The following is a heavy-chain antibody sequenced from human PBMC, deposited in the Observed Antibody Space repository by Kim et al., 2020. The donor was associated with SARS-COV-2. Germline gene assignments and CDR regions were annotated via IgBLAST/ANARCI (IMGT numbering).Heavy chain of an antibody. Sequence: QKCQGRVTMTRDTSISTAYMELSRLRSDDTAVYYCARELRSPEGDDAFDIWGQGTMVTVSS. J-gene: IGHJ3*02. D-gene: IGHD3-16*01. V-gene: IGHV1-2*02. CDR3: ARELRSPEGDDAFDI.